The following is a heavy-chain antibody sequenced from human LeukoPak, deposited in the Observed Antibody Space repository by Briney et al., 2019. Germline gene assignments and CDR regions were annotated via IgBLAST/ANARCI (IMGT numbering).Heavy chain of an antibody. CDR1: GFTFSSYW. J-gene: IGHJ4*02. CDR2: INSDGSST. CDR3: ARDLPTGRALHYFDY. Sequence: PGGSLRLSCAASGFTFSSYWMHWVRQAPGKGLVWVSRINSDGSSTSYADSVKGRFTISRDNAKNTLYLQMNSLRAEDTAVYYCARDLPTGRALHYFDYWGQXXLXXVSX. D-gene: IGHD1-1*01. V-gene: IGHV3-74*01.